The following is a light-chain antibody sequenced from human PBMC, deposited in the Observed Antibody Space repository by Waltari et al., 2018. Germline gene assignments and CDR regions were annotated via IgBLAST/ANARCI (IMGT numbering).Light chain of an antibody. V-gene: IGLV3-21*02. Sequence: SYVLTQPPSVSVSPGQTAPITCGGNNIGSKSVHWYQQKSGQAPVVVVYDDTDRPSGIPERFSGSNSRDTATLTISRVEAGDEADYSCQVWDRSSDHWLFGGGTKLTVL. CDR2: DDT. CDR3: QVWDRSSDHWL. CDR1: NIGSKS. J-gene: IGLJ3*02.